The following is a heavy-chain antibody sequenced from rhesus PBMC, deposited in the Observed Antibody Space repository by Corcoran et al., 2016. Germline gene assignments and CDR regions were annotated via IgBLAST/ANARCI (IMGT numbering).Heavy chain of an antibody. CDR3: ATGGGYSNSLDV. CDR2: VDPEDGEA. J-gene: IGHJ5-2*02. CDR1: GYTFTDSY. D-gene: IGHD5-24*01. V-gene: IGHV1-111*02. Sequence: VQLVPSGAEVNKPGASVKIPCKASGYTFTDSYLHLVRQAPVKGLEWMGRVDPEDGEAIHAQKFQDRVTITADTSTDTAYMELSSLRSEDTAVYYCATGGGYSNSLDVWGRGVLVTVSS.